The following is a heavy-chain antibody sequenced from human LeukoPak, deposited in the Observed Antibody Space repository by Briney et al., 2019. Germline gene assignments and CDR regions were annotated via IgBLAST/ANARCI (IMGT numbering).Heavy chain of an antibody. CDR3: AKESSGGWYFDY. Sequence: GGSLRLSCAASGFTFNNYAMSWVRQAPGKGLEWVSGISKTGSSTHYADSVKGRCTISRDTPRRTLFLQMNSLRVEDTAVYYCAKESSGGWYFDYWGQGTLVTVSS. D-gene: IGHD6-19*01. J-gene: IGHJ4*02. CDR2: ISKTGSST. V-gene: IGHV3-23*01. CDR1: GFTFNNYA.